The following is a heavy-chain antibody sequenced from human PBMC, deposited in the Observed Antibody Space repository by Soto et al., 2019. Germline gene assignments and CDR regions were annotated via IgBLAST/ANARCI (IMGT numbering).Heavy chain of an antibody. V-gene: IGHV6-1*01. Sequence: SQTRSLTCAISGDSVSSNSAAWNCISQSPSRGLEWLGRTYYRSKWYNDYAVSVKSRITINPDTSKNQFSLQLNSVTPEDTAVYYCARGLTIFGVVSCAFDIWGQGTMVTVSS. CDR2: TYYRSKWYN. CDR3: ARGLTIFGVVSCAFDI. J-gene: IGHJ3*02. CDR1: GDSVSSNSAA. D-gene: IGHD3-3*01.